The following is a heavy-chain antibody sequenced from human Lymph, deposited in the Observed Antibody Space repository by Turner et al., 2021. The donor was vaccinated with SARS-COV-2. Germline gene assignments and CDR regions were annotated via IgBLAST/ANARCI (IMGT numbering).Heavy chain of an antibody. CDR1: GFTFSSYG. Sequence: QVQLVESGGGVVQPGRCLRLSRPASGFTFSSYGMHWVRPAPGKGLEWVAVISDDGSNKFYADSVKGRFTISRDNSKNTLYLQLSSLRAEDTAVYYCAKDRGDDDGDYGPDYWGQGTLVTVSS. J-gene: IGHJ4*02. D-gene: IGHD4-17*01. CDR2: ISDDGSNK. V-gene: IGHV3-30*18. CDR3: AKDRGDDDGDYGPDY.